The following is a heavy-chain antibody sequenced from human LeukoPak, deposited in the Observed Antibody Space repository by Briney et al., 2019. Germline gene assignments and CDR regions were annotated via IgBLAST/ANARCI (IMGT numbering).Heavy chain of an antibody. CDR2: ISGSGGST. CDR3: AKEGSWQYPPLNWFDP. D-gene: IGHD2-2*01. V-gene: IGHV3-23*01. CDR1: GFTFSSYA. J-gene: IGHJ5*02. Sequence: PGGSLRLSCAASGFTFSSYAMSWVRQAPGKGLEWVSAISGSGGSTYYADSVKGRFTISRDNSKNTLYLQMNSLRAEDTAVYYCAKEGSWQYPPLNWFDPWGQGTLATVSS.